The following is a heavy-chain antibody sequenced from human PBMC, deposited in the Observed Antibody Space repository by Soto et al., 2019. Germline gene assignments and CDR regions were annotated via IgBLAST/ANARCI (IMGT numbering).Heavy chain of an antibody. J-gene: IGHJ4*02. CDR3: ASIYSGYDLRYYFDY. V-gene: IGHV4-30-4*01. CDR2: IYYSGST. Sequence: SETLSLTCTVSGGSISSGDYYWSWIRQPPGKGLEWIGYIYYSGSTYYNPSLKSRVTISVDTSKNQFSLKLSSVTAADTAVYYCASIYSGYDLRYYFDYWGQGTLVTVYS. CDR1: GGSISSGDYY. D-gene: IGHD5-12*01.